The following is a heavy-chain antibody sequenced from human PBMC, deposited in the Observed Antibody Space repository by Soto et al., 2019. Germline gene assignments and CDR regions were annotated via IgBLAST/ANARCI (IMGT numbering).Heavy chain of an antibody. CDR2: IYYSGST. CDR3: ARDRNYCSGGSCYSWWFDP. CDR1: GGSISSGGYY. D-gene: IGHD2-15*01. Sequence: PSETLSLTCTVSGGSISSGGYYWSWIRQHPGKGLEWIGYIYYSGSTYYNPSLKSRVTISVDTSKNQFSLKLSSVTAADTAVYYCARDRNYCSGGSCYSWWFDPWGQGTLVTVSS. V-gene: IGHV4-31*03. J-gene: IGHJ5*02.